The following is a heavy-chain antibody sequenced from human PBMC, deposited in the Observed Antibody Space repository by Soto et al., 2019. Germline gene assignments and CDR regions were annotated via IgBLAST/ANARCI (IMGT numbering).Heavy chain of an antibody. Sequence: PSETLSLTCAVYGGSFSGYYWSWIRQPPGKGLEWIGEINHSGSTNYNPSLKSRVPISVDTSKNQFSLKLSSVTAADTAVYYCARGRVPKADYYYYYMDVWGKGTTVTVSS. CDR3: ARGRVPKADYYYYYMDV. CDR1: GGSFSGYY. V-gene: IGHV4-34*01. CDR2: INHSGST. J-gene: IGHJ6*03.